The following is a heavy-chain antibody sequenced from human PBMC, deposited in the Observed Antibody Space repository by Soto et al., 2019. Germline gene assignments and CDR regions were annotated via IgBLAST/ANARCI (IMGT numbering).Heavy chain of an antibody. CDR2: IYYSGST. Sequence: QVQLQESGPGLVKPSQTLSLTCTVSGGSISSGGYYWSWIRQHPGKGLEWIGYIYYSGSTYYNPSVTSRVIISVDTSKNQFSLKLSSVTAADTAVYYCAREGLDRLCDFCPPYYYYYYYMDVWGKGTTVTVSS. CDR3: AREGLDRLCDFCPPYYYYYYYMDV. V-gene: IGHV4-31*03. J-gene: IGHJ6*03. D-gene: IGHD3-3*01. CDR1: GGSISSGGYY.